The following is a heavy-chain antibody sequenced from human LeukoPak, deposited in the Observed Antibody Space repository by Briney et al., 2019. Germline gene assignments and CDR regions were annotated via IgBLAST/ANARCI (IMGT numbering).Heavy chain of an antibody. V-gene: IGHV4-61*02. Sequence: NTSETLSLTCTVSGGSISSGSYYWSWIRQPAGKGLEWIGRIYTSGSTNYNPSLKSRVTISVDTSKNQFSLKLSSVTAADTAVYYCARDFEDSSGYYYFDYWGQGTLVTVSS. CDR1: GGSISSGSYY. CDR2: IYTSGST. D-gene: IGHD3-22*01. J-gene: IGHJ4*02. CDR3: ARDFEDSSGYYYFDY.